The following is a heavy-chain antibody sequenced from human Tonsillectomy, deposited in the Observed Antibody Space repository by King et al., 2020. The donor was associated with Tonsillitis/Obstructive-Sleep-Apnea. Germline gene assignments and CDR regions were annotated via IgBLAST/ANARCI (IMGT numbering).Heavy chain of an antibody. V-gene: IGHV3-23*04. J-gene: IGHJ4*02. CDR2: FSGGGGRT. CDR1: GFTFSSYA. CDR3: AKDESYFDY. Sequence: VQLVESGGGLVQPGGSLRLSCAASGFTFSSYAMSCVRQAPGRGLEWVPTFSGGGGRTYSADSVKGRFTISRDKSKHTLFLQMNSLRAEDTAVYYCAKDESYFDYWGQGTLVTVSS.